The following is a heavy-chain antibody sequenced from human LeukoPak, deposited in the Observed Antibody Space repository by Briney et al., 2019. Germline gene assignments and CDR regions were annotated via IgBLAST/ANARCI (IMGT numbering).Heavy chain of an antibody. D-gene: IGHD1-7*01. CDR3: AKGTPFYAMDV. CDR2: ICGSGGGGGST. CDR1: GLIFSSYA. Sequence: PGGSLTLFCAASGLIFSSYAMSWARQPPGKGLEWLSHICGSGGGGGSTYYAGCVNGRFTISRDNSKNKLYLQMNSLRAEDTALYYCAKGTPFYAMDVWGQGTTVIVSS. J-gene: IGHJ6*02. V-gene: IGHV3-23*01.